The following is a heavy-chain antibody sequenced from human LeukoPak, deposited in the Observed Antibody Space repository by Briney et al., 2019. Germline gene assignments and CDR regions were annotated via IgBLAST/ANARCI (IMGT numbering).Heavy chain of an antibody. CDR3: ASNEGYSSSWYRDAFDI. D-gene: IGHD6-13*01. CDR1: GVTVSSNY. J-gene: IGHJ3*02. CDR2: IYSGGST. Sequence: GGSLRLSCAASGVTVSSNYMSWVRQAPGKGLEWGSVIYSGGSTYYADSVKGRFTISRDNSKNTLYLQMNSLRAEDTAVYYCASNEGYSSSWYRDAFDIWGQGTMVTVSS. V-gene: IGHV3-66*01.